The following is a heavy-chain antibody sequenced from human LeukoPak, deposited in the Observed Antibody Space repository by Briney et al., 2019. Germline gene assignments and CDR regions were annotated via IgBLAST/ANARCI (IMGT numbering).Heavy chain of an antibody. CDR2: ISYDGSNK. D-gene: IGHD3/OR15-3a*01. CDR3: ARDLGLC. Sequence: PGGSLRLSCAASGFTFSSYAMHWVRQAPGKGLEWVAVISYDGSNKYYADSVKGRFTISRDNSKNTLYLQMNSLRAEDTAVYYCARDLGLCWGQGTLVTVSS. CDR1: GFTFSSYA. V-gene: IGHV3-30-3*01. J-gene: IGHJ4*02.